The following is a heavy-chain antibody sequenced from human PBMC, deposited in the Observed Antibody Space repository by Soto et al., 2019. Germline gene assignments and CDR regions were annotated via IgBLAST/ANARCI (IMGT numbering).Heavy chain of an antibody. V-gene: IGHV4-61*01. Sequence: QVHLQESGPGLVRPSESLSLTCNVSGGSMSTGSYFWSWVRQPPGKRLEWIGYVFRSGSINYSPSFKSRVTISIDTSKNQCSLMLKSVTAADTAVYFCARARNRYFDYWGQGALVTVSS. D-gene: IGHD1-1*01. CDR2: VFRSGSI. CDR1: GGSMSTGSYF. CDR3: ARARNRYFDY. J-gene: IGHJ4*02.